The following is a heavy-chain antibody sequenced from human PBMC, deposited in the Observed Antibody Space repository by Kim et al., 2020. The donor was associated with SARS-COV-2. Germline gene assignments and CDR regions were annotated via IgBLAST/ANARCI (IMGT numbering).Heavy chain of an antibody. CDR3: ARSVDS. J-gene: IGHJ4*02. V-gene: IGHV3-7*01. Sequence: DGGEKDYVDSVNGRFTISRDNTKNSLYLQMNSLRVEDTAIYYCARSVDSWGQGILVTVSS. CDR2: DGGEK.